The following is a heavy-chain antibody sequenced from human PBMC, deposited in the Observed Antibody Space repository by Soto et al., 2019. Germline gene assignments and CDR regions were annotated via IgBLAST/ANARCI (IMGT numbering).Heavy chain of an antibody. Sequence: GGSLRLSCAATGFTFSRYAMHWVRQAPGKGLEWVAVVSYDGNNEYYADSVKGRFTISRDNSKNTLSLQMNSLRAEDTAVFYCARGTSYDRSGWFDPWGQGTLVTVSS. J-gene: IGHJ5*02. CDR2: VSYDGNNE. CDR1: GFTFSRYA. D-gene: IGHD3-22*01. CDR3: ARGTSYDRSGWFDP. V-gene: IGHV3-30-3*01.